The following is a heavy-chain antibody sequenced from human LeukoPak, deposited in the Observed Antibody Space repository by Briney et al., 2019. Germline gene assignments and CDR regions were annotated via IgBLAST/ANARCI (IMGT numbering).Heavy chain of an antibody. CDR3: AVTATNSGYFDS. Sequence: GESLKISCKGSGYSFPDYWIGWVRQVPGKGLEWMGFIYPADSDTRYSPSFQGQVTISADKSITTAYLQWRSLKASDTAMYYCAVTATNSGYFDSWGQGALVTVSS. D-gene: IGHD1-26*01. CDR2: IYPADSDT. J-gene: IGHJ4*02. CDR1: GYSFPDYW. V-gene: IGHV5-51*01.